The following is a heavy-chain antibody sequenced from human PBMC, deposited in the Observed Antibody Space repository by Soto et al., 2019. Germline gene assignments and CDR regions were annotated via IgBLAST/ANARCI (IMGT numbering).Heavy chain of an antibody. CDR1: GFTYSSYE. Sequence: EEQLVESGGGLVQPGRSLRLSCAASGFTYSSYEMNWVRQAPGRGLQWVSYISTSGNTIYYADSVKGRFTVARDNAKNSLLLQFNNLRAEDTAVYFCARAATFYQSGGSPDADAFDLWGQGTMVTVS. CDR2: ISTSGNTI. J-gene: IGHJ3*01. D-gene: IGHD2-15*01. V-gene: IGHV3-48*03. CDR3: ARAATFYQSGGSPDADAFDL.